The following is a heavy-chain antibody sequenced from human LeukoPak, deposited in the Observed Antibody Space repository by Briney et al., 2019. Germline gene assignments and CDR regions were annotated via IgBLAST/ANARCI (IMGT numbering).Heavy chain of an antibody. Sequence: PGGSLRLSCAASGFTFSSYAMHWVRQAPGKGLEWVAVISYDGSNKYYADSVKGRFTISRDNSKNTLYLQMNSLRAEDTAVYYCARGEMEGYYYYYGMDVWGQGSTVTVSS. V-gene: IGHV3-30-3*01. CDR3: ARGEMEGYYYYYGMDV. CDR2: ISYDGSNK. CDR1: GFTFSSYA. J-gene: IGHJ6*02. D-gene: IGHD5-24*01.